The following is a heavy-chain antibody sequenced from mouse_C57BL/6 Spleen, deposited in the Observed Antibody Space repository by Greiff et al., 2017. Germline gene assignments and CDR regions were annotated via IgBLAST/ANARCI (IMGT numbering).Heavy chain of an antibody. CDR3: ARKRGYSNYYDYAMDY. CDR2: IYPGSGST. V-gene: IGHV1-55*01. D-gene: IGHD2-5*01. CDR1: GYTFTSYW. Sequence: VQLQQPGAELVKPGASVKMSCKASGYTFTSYWITWVKQRPGQGLEWIGEIYPGSGSTNYNEKFKSKATLTVDTSSSTAYMQLSSLTSEDSAVYYGARKRGYSNYYDYAMDYWGQGTSVTVSS. J-gene: IGHJ4*01.